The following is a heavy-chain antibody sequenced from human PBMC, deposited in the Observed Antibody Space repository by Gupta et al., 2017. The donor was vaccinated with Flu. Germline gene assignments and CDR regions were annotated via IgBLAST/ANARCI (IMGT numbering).Heavy chain of an antibody. CDR1: GGSITNTLYY. Sequence: QLQLQESCPGLVKPSETLSLTCSVSGGSITNTLYYSGCIRQTPGQGLEWIGSISHSGDTFYNPSLKGRATMSLDTSKNQFSLNVNSVTVADTAVYYCAGRRDGYNLGVDYWGQGSLVTVSS. CDR3: AGRRDGYNLGVDY. V-gene: IGHV4-39*01. J-gene: IGHJ4*02. CDR2: ISHSGDT. D-gene: IGHD1-1*01.